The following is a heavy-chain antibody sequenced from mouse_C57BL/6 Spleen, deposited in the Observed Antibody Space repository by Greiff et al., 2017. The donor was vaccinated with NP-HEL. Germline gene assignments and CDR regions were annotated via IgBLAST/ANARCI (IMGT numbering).Heavy chain of an antibody. CDR2: IDPEDGET. CDR3: ARGYAGLNFDY. CDR1: GFNIKDYY. D-gene: IGHD2-2*01. Sequence: VQLQQSGAELVKPGASVKLSCTASGFNIKDYYMHWVKQRPEQGLEWIGWIDPEDGETKYAPKFQGKATITADTSSNTSYLQLSSLTSEDTAVNYCARGYAGLNFDYWGQGTTLTVSS. V-gene: IGHV14-2*01. J-gene: IGHJ2*01.